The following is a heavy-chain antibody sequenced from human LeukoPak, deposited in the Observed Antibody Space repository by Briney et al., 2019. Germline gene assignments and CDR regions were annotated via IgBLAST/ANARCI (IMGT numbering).Heavy chain of an antibody. CDR1: GGSISSYY. V-gene: IGHV4-59*01. CDR3: ARSRVIYGNFEY. J-gene: IGHJ4*03. CDR2: MYNSRST. Sequence: SETLPETCTVSGGSISSYYWSWIRQPPGKGLEWIGYMYNSRSTNYNPSLKTRVTISVDTSKNQFSLKLSSVTAADTAMYYCARSRVIYGNFEYWGQGTLGTGSS. D-gene: IGHD4-17*01.